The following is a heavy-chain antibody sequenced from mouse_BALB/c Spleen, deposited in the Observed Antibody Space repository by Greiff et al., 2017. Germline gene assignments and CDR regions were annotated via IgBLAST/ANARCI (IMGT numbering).Heavy chain of an antibody. Sequence: VQLQQPGAELVRPGASVKLSCKASGYTFTSYWINWVKQRPGQGLEWIGNIYPSDSYTNYNQKFKDKATLTVDKSSSTAYMQLSSPTSEDSAVYYCTRVGGNYGRARDEGGKGTSDSVS. D-gene: IGHD1-1*01. J-gene: IGHJ4*01. CDR1: GYTFTSYW. V-gene: IGHV1-69*02. CDR2: IYPSDSYT. CDR3: TRVGGNYGRARDE.